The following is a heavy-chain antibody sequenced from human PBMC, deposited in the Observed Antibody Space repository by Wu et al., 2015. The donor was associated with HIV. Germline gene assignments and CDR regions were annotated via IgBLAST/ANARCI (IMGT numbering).Heavy chain of an antibody. J-gene: IGHJ3*02. D-gene: IGHD2-15*01. CDR3: ATTVGLCSGVSCKRRGAFDM. Sequence: QVQVVQSGAEVKKPGASVKVSCKVSEYTLTDLSIHWVRQAPGEGLEWMGSFDPEDGETIYAQKFQGRFIMTGDTSKDTAYMELSSLTSDDTAVFFCATTVGLCSGVSCKRRGAFDMWGQGTLVTSLQ. CDR1: EYTLTDLS. V-gene: IGHV1-24*01. CDR2: FDPEDGET.